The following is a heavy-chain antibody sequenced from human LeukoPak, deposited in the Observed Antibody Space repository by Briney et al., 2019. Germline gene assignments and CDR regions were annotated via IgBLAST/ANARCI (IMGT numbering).Heavy chain of an antibody. J-gene: IGHJ4*02. D-gene: IGHD3-9*01. Sequence: GGSLRLSCAASGFTVSGNHMTWVRQAPGKGLEWVSVIYSGGKTYYADSVKGRLTISRDNSKNTLHLQMNTLRAEDTAVYYCARLTGSYYSDYWGQGTLVTVSS. V-gene: IGHV3-53*01. CDR3: ARLTGSYYSDY. CDR1: GFTVSGNH. CDR2: IYSGGKT.